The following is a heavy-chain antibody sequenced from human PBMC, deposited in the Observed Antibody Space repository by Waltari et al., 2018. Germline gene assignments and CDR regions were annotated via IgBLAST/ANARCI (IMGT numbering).Heavy chain of an antibody. CDR1: GGSFSDYY. J-gene: IGHJ6*03. D-gene: IGHD2-2*01. CDR2: INRGGST. V-gene: IGHV4-34*01. Sequence: QVQLQQWGAGLLKPSETLSLTCAGYGGSFSDYYWTWIRQPPGKGLGGIGEINRGGSTTAKASLKGGVTISVDSSKTQFSLRLTSVAAADTAVYYCARGACSDTSCYANYYYRDVWGKGTAVTVSS. CDR3: ARGACSDTSCYANYYYRDV.